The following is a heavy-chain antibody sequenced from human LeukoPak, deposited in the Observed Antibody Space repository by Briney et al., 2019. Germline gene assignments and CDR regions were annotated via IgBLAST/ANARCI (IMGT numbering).Heavy chain of an antibody. V-gene: IGHV4-30-2*01. D-gene: IGHD6-6*01. CDR2: IYHSGST. Sequence: SETLSLTFTVSGGSISSGGYYWSWIRQPPGKGLEWIGYIYHSGSTYYNPSLKSRVTISVDRSKNQFSLKLSSVTAADTAVYYCARSIAARRGGYYFDYWGQGTLVTVSS. J-gene: IGHJ4*02. CDR3: ARSIAARRGGYYFDY. CDR1: GGSISSGGYY.